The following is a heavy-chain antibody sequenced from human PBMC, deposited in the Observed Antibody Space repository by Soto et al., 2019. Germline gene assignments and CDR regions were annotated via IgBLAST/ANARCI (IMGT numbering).Heavy chain of an antibody. Sequence: PGGSLRLSCAASGFTFSSYAMHWVRQAPGKGLEWVAVISYDGSNKYYADSVKGRFTISRDNSKNTLYLQMNSLRAEDTAVYYCARDDFWRDYYYYGMDVWGQGTTVTVSS. CDR3: ARDDFWRDYYYYGMDV. V-gene: IGHV3-30-3*01. D-gene: IGHD3-3*01. J-gene: IGHJ6*02. CDR2: ISYDGSNK. CDR1: GFTFSSYA.